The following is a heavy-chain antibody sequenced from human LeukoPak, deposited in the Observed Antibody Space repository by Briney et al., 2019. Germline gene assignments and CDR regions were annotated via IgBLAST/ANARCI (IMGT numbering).Heavy chain of an antibody. J-gene: IGHJ4*02. CDR1: GYTFTNYY. V-gene: IGHV1-46*01. CDR2: INPSGGRT. D-gene: IGHD5-24*01. CDR3: ARSRDGYSHIKY. Sequence: ASVKVSCKASGYTFTNYYMHWVRQAPGQGLEWMGMINPSGGRTNYAQEFQGRVTMTRDTSTSTVSMELSSLRSEDTAVYYCARSRDGYSHIKYWGQGTLVTVSS.